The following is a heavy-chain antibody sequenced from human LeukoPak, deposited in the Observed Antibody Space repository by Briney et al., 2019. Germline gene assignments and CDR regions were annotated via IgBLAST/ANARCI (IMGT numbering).Heavy chain of an antibody. V-gene: IGHV3-23*01. Sequence: GGSLRLSCVASGFTFSSHAMAWVRQAPGKGLEWVSAIGGRGGSTYYADSVKGRFTISRDNSKNTLYLQMNSLRAEDTALYYCARDPGVVAFHYFDFWGQGTLVTVSS. CDR2: IGGRGGST. CDR1: GFTFSSHA. CDR3: ARDPGVVAFHYFDF. D-gene: IGHD3-3*01. J-gene: IGHJ4*02.